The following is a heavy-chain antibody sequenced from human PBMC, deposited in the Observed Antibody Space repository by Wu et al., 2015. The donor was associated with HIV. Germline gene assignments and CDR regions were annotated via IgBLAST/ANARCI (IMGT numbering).Heavy chain of an antibody. J-gene: IGHJ5*02. D-gene: IGHD5-12*01. CDR2: INPNTGGT. CDR1: GYTFTGYY. CDR3: AREVRYSAYDWQAGGMGWFDP. Sequence: QVQLVQSGAEVKKPGASLRVSCKASGYTFTGYYIHWVRQAPGQGLEWMGWINPNTGGTNYAQKFQGRVTMTRDTSISTAYMELSRLRSDDMAVYYCAREVRYSAYDWQAGGMGWFDPWGQGTLVTVSS. V-gene: IGHV1-2*02.